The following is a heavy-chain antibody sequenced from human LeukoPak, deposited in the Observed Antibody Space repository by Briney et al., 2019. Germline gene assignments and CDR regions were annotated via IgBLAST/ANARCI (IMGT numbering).Heavy chain of an antibody. CDR3: ARGYCSSTSCSLDGMDV. V-gene: IGHV3-11*01. CDR1: GFTFSDYY. D-gene: IGHD2-2*01. Sequence: GGSLRLSCAASGFTFSDYYMSWIRQAPGKGLEWVSYISSSGSTIYYADSVKGRFTISRDNAKNSLYLQMNSLRAEDTAVYYCARGYCSSTSCSLDGMDVWGQGTTVTVSS. CDR2: ISSSGSTI. J-gene: IGHJ6*02.